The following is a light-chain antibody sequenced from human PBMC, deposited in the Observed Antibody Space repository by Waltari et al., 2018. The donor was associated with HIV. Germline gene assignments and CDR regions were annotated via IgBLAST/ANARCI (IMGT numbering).Light chain of an antibody. Sequence: QSALTQPPSASGSPGQSVTLSCTGKTSDVGSYNYVSWYQHNTGKAPKLLIYEGFTRRAGVPDLFSGSKSGNTASLTVSGLQAEDEADYYGTSYAGSNTFVFGGGTKLTVL. CDR3: TSYAGSNTFV. CDR1: TSDVGSYNY. J-gene: IGLJ2*01. V-gene: IGLV2-8*01. CDR2: EGF.